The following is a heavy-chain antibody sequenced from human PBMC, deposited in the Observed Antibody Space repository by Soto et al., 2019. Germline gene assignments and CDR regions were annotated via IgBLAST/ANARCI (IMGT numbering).Heavy chain of an antibody. D-gene: IGHD5-18*01. V-gene: IGHV3-30*02. J-gene: IGHJ4*02. CDR3: AKVPRGSNFGYYNF. CDR1: GITFSDYG. CDR2: VWKDGSNR. Sequence: XVSLSLSCAASGITFSDYGMHWVRQAPGKGLEWVAGVWKDGSNRYYVDSVKGRFTISRDNSKNTLYLQMNSLRDEDTAVYYCAKVPRGSNFGYYNFWGQGTLVTVSS.